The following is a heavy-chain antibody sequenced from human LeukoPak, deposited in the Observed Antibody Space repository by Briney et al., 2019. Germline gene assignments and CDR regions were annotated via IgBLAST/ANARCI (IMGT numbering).Heavy chain of an antibody. CDR3: AKDFEERGYYLADFDY. J-gene: IGHJ4*02. CDR1: GFTFSSYI. D-gene: IGHD3-22*01. CDR2: ITSSSDDI. V-gene: IGHV3-21*06. Sequence: PGGSLRLSCAASGFTFSSYIMNWVRQAPGKGLEWVSPITSSSDDIYYADSVKGRFTISRDNAKNSLYLQMSSLRADDTAVYYCAKDFEERGYYLADFDYWGRGTLVTVSS.